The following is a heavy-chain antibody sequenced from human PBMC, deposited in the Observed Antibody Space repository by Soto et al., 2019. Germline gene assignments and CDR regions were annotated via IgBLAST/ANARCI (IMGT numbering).Heavy chain of an antibody. Sequence: PSETLSLTCTVSSGSITTSNYYWVWIRQPPGKGLEWITMIYSSGTTYYNPSLKSRVTISVDTSKNQFSLKLTSVTAADTAVYYCARDKITGLFDYWGQGTLVTVSS. V-gene: IGHV4-39*07. D-gene: IGHD2-8*02. CDR2: IYSSGTT. CDR1: SGSITTSNYY. J-gene: IGHJ4*02. CDR3: ARDKITGLFDY.